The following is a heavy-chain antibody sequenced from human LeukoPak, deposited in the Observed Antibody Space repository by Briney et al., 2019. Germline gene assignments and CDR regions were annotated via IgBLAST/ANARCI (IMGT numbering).Heavy chain of an antibody. Sequence: ASVKVSCKASGYTSTSYYMHWVRQAPGQGLEWRGIINPSGGSTSYAQKFQGRVTMTRDTSTNTVYMELSSLRSEHTAVYYCARAVAGTISHYFDYWGQGTLVTVSS. J-gene: IGHJ4*02. V-gene: IGHV1-46*01. CDR3: ARAVAGTISHYFDY. CDR1: GYTSTSYY. D-gene: IGHD6-19*01. CDR2: INPSGGST.